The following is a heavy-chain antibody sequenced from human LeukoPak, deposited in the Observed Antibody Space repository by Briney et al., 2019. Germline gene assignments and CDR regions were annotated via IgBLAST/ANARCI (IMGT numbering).Heavy chain of an antibody. CDR2: INPNTGGT. V-gene: IGHV1-2*06. J-gene: IGHJ4*02. D-gene: IGHD1-26*01. CDR3: ARDRNLYSGSFAS. Sequence: ASVKVSCKASGYTFSGDYVHWVRQAPGQGLEWMGRINPNTGGTSYAQKFQGRVTMTRDTSISTAYMELSRVTSDDTAAYFCARDRNLYSGSFASWGQGTLVTVSS. CDR1: GYTFSGDY.